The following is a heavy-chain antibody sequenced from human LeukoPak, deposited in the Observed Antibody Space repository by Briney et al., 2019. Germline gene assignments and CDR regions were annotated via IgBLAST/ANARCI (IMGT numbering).Heavy chain of an antibody. CDR3: ARGDFWSGYYAPSGY. CDR2: NPNSGGT. J-gene: IGHJ4*02. Sequence: NPNSGGTNYAQKFQGRVTMTRDTSISTAYMELSRLRSDDTAVYYCARGDFWSGYYAPSGYWGQGTLVTVSS. D-gene: IGHD3-3*01. V-gene: IGHV1-2*02.